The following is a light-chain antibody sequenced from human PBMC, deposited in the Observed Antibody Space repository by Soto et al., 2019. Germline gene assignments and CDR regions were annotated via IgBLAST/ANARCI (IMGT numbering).Light chain of an antibody. CDR1: ETGSDF. J-gene: IGKJ2*01. V-gene: IGKV3-11*01. CDR2: GTS. Sequence: GERANISWGASETGSDFLAWYQQKPGQAPRLLIYGTSTRAAVIPDRFSSRESGTDFTFAISRFAPQDFAVSVCHQRSGGAHNLGRGTKVDIK. CDR3: HQRSGGAHN.